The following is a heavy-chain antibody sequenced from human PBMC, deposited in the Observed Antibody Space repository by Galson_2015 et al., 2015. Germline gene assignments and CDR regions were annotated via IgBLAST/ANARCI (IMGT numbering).Heavy chain of an antibody. CDR3: ARAANPGGYFDWLSDMDV. D-gene: IGHD3-9*01. CDR1: GFTFSSYA. Sequence: SLRLSCAASGFTFSSYAMHWVRQAPGKGLEWVAVISYDGSNKYYADSVKGRFTISRDNSKNTLYLQMNSLRAEDTAVYYCARAANPGGYFDWLSDMDVWGKGTTVTVSS. CDR2: ISYDGSNK. J-gene: IGHJ6*03. V-gene: IGHV3-30-3*01.